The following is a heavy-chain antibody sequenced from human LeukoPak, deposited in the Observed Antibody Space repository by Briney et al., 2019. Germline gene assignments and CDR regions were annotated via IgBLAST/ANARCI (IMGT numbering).Heavy chain of an antibody. CDR3: ARLGKYSIWFDP. CDR1: GYTFISYD. J-gene: IGHJ5*02. Sequence: ASVKVSCKASGYTFISYDTNWVRQATGQGLEWMGWMNPNSGNTGYAQKFQGRVTMTRSTSINTAYMELSSLTSDDTAVYYCARLGKYSIWFDPWGQGTLVIVSS. V-gene: IGHV1-8*01. CDR2: MNPNSGNT. D-gene: IGHD5-18*01.